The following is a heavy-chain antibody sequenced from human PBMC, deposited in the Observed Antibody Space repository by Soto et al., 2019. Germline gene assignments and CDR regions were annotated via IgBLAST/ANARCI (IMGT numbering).Heavy chain of an antibody. Sequence: QVQLVQSGAEVKNPGASVKVSCKASGYTFTRYGIGWARQAPGQGLEWMGWINTYNGNTNYAQKVQGRVTLTTDTSTSTAYMELRSLRSNDTAINYCAMVDVYVTPSPQDVWGQGTTVIVSS. J-gene: IGHJ6*02. D-gene: IGHD3-16*01. CDR2: INTYNGNT. V-gene: IGHV1-18*01. CDR3: AMVDVYVTPSPQDV. CDR1: GYTFTRYG.